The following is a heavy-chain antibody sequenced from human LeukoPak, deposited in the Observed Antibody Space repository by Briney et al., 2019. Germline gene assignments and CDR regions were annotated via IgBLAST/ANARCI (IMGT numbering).Heavy chain of an antibody. CDR1: GFTFSSYA. V-gene: IGHV3-23*01. J-gene: IGHJ4*02. Sequence: PGGSLRLSCAASGFTFSSYAMSLGRQAPGNGLEWVAAISVSGGSTYYADSVKGRFTISRDNSKNTLYLQMNSLRAEDTAVYYCAKATRFARPDFDYWGQGPLVTVSS. CDR2: ISVSGGST. CDR3: AKATRFARPDFDY. D-gene: IGHD3-3*01.